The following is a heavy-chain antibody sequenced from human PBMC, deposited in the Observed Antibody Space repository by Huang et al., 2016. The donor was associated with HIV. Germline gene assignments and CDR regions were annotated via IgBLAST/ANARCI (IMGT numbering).Heavy chain of an antibody. J-gene: IGHJ4*02. CDR3: ARDRDFYDSSGYWGFNYFDY. Sequence: QVQLVQSGAEVKKPGASVKVSCKASGYTFTSYYMHWVRQAPGQGLEWQGIMNPSEGSTSYAQKYQDKVTTTRDTATNTVFMELSSLRSEETAVYDWARDRDFYDSSGYWGFNYFDYWGQGTLVTVSS. D-gene: IGHD3-22*01. V-gene: IGHV1-46*01. CDR2: MNPSEGST. CDR1: GYTFTSYY.